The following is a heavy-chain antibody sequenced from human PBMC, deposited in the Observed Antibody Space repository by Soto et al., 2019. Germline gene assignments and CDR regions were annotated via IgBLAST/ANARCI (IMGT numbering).Heavy chain of an antibody. CDR3: AKVGFPYSYGYLFYY. CDR2: ISASGGST. V-gene: IGHV3-23*01. J-gene: IGHJ4*02. D-gene: IGHD5-18*01. CDR1: GFTFSTYA. Sequence: EVQLLESGGGLVQPGGSLRLSCAASGFTFSTYAMTWVRQAPGKGLEWVSAISASGGSTYYADSVKGRFTISRDNSKNTLYLQMNSLRDEDTAVYYCAKVGFPYSYGYLFYYWGQGTLVTVSS.